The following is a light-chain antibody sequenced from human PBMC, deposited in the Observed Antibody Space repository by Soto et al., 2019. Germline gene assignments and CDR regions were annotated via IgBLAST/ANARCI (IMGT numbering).Light chain of an antibody. J-gene: IGKJ1*01. V-gene: IGKV3-20*01. CDR1: QTLSTNS. CDR3: QQYGSSGT. Sequence: EIVLTQSPGTLSLSPGERATLSCRASQTLSTNSLAWHQQRLGQTPRLLIYAASTRDTDIPDRFNGSGSGTDFALTISRLEPEDFAVYYCQQYGSSGTFGQGTKVDIK. CDR2: AAS.